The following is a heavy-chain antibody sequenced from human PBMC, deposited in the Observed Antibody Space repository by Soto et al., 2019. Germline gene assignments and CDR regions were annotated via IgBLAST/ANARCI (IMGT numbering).Heavy chain of an antibody. V-gene: IGHV3-23*01. CDR3: AAPRDEYGSGISWLTYGMDV. D-gene: IGHD3-10*01. CDR2: LNGAGGST. Sequence: GGSLRLSCLASGFTFSDYAMTWVRHVPGRGLGWVSSLNGAGGSTYYADSVRGRFTIARDNSQNTLCLQMNRLTVDDTAIYYCAAPRDEYGSGISWLTYGMDVWGQGTTVTVSS. CDR1: GFTFSDYA. J-gene: IGHJ6*02.